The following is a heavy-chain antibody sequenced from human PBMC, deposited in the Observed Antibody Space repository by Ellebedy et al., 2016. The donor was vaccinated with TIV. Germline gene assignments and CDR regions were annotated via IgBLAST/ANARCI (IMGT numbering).Heavy chain of an antibody. J-gene: IGHJ6*02. CDR2: IPASGTGI. D-gene: IGHD1-1*01. CDR3: ARAREPGPFAYYYYGMDV. CDR1: GFTFSDYF. V-gene: IGHV3-11*01. Sequence: GESLKISCTGSGFTFSDYFMSWVRQAPGKGLEWISYIPASGTGIYYADSVKGRFTVARDNANKSLHLHFNGLRGDDTAVYYCARAREPGPFAYYYYGMDVWGQGTTVTVSS.